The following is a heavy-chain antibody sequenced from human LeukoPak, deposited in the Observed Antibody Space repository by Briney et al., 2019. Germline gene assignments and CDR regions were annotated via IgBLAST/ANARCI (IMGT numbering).Heavy chain of an antibody. CDR3: ARRLAAANTDAFDI. V-gene: IGHV5-51*01. Sequence: GESLKISCKGSGYTFTTYWIAWVRQMPGKGLEWMGIIYPGDSDTRYSPSFQGQVTSSADKSISTAYLQWSSLKASDTAMYYCARRLAAANTDAFDIWGQGTMVTISS. J-gene: IGHJ3*02. CDR1: GYTFTTYW. CDR2: IYPGDSDT. D-gene: IGHD6-13*01.